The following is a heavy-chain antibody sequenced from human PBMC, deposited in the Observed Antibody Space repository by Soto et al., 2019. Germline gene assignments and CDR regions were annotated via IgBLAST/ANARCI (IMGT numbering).Heavy chain of an antibody. CDR3: ARDQYAVGGDF. CDR2: INTYNGKT. Sequence: QVQLVQSGAEVKKPGASVKVSCKASGYPFTDYGVSWVRQAPGQGLEWMGWINTYNGKTNYAPKVQARVTMTTDTSTTTAYMELRSLKSDDTAVYFCARDQYAVGGDFWGQGNLVTVSS. V-gene: IGHV1-18*01. J-gene: IGHJ4*02. D-gene: IGHD1-26*01. CDR1: GYPFTDYG.